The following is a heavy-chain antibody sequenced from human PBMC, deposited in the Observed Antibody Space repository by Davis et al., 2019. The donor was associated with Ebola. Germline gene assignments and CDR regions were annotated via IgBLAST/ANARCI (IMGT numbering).Heavy chain of an antibody. D-gene: IGHD6-13*01. CDR2: IWYDGSNK. V-gene: IGHV3-33*01. Sequence: PGGSLRLSCAASGFTFSSYGMHWVRQAPGKGLEWVAVIWYDGSNKYYADSVKGRFTISRDNSKNTLYLQMNSLRAEDTAVYYCAREAAAGTWRVGSNDYWGQGTLVTVSS. CDR1: GFTFSSYG. J-gene: IGHJ4*02. CDR3: AREAAAGTWRVGSNDY.